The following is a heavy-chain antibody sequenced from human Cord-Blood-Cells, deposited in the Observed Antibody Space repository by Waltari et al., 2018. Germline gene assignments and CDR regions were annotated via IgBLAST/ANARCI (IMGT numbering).Heavy chain of an antibody. V-gene: IGHV3-30-3*01. D-gene: IGHD6-13*01. Sequence: QVQLVESGGGVVQPGRSLRLPCAASGFTFSSYAMHWVCQAPGKGLEWVAVISYDGSNKYYADSVKGRFTISRDNSKNTLYLQMNSLRAEDTAVYYCANSGYSSSWPFDYWGQGTLVTVSS. CDR1: GFTFSSYA. J-gene: IGHJ4*02. CDR2: ISYDGSNK. CDR3: ANSGYSSSWPFDY.